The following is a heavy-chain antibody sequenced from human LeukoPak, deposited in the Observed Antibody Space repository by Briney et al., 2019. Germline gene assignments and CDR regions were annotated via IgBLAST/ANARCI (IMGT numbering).Heavy chain of an antibody. CDR3: TTLPHDYYGMDV. CDR1: GFTFSNAW. Sequence: GGSLRLSWAASGFTFSNAWMSWVRQAPGKGLEWVGRIKSKTDGGTTDYAAPVKGRFTISRDDSKNTLYLQMNSLKTEDTAVYYCTTLPHDYYGMDVWGQGTTVTVSS. V-gene: IGHV3-15*01. CDR2: IKSKTDGGTT. J-gene: IGHJ6*02.